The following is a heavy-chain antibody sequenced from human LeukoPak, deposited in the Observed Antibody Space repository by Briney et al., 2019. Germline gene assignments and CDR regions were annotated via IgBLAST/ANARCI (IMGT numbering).Heavy chain of an antibody. D-gene: IGHD3-3*01. CDR2: KKQDGREK. Sequence: GGALKLPCSASGFTLSSYWMSWVRQAPGKGPEGVANKKQDGREKYYVDSVKGRFTISRDNAKNSLYLQMNSLRAEDTAVYYCARVEDSYDFWSGYYPHAFDIWGQGTMVTVSS. CDR3: ARVEDSYDFWSGYYPHAFDI. CDR1: GFTLSSYW. V-gene: IGHV3-7*03. J-gene: IGHJ3*02.